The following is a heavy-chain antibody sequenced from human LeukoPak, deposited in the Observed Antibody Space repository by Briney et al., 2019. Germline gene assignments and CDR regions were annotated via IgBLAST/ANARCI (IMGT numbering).Heavy chain of an antibody. D-gene: IGHD3-10*01. V-gene: IGHV4-39*01. CDR1: GGSISSSSFY. CDR2: IYYSGST. CDR3: ASLNPTIGDTGGFDY. Sequence: SETLSLTCTVSGGSISSSSFYWGWIRQPPGRGLEWIGSIYYSGSTYYNPSLKSRVTISVDTSKNQFSLKLSSVTAADTAVYYCASLNPTIGDTGGFDYWGQGTLVTVSS. J-gene: IGHJ4*02.